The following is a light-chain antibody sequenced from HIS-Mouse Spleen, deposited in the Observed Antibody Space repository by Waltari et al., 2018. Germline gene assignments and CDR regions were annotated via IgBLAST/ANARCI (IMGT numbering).Light chain of an antibody. V-gene: IGLV5-45*03. CDR1: SGINVGTYR. J-gene: IGLJ3*02. CDR2: YKSDSDK. Sequence: QAVLTQQSSLSASPGASASLTCTLRSGINVGTYRTYWYQQKPGSPPQYLLRYKSDSDKQQGSGVPSRFSGSKDASANAGILLISGLQSEDEADYYCMIWHSSAWVFGGGTKLTVL. CDR3: MIWHSSAWV.